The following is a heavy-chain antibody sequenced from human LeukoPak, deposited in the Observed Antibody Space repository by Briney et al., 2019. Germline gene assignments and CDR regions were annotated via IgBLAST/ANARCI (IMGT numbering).Heavy chain of an antibody. D-gene: IGHD6-19*01. CDR1: GGSISSYY. CDR2: IYYSGST. V-gene: IGHV4-59*01. Sequence: SETLSLTCTVSGGSISSYYWSWIRQPPGKGLEWIGYIYYSGSTNYNPPLKSRVTISADTSKNQFSLKLSSVTAADTAVYYCARSTSGWYDTYFDYWGQGTLVTVSS. J-gene: IGHJ4*02. CDR3: ARSTSGWYDTYFDY.